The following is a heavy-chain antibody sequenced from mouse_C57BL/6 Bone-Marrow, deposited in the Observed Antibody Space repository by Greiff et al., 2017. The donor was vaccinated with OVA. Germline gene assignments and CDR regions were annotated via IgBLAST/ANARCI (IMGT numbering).Heavy chain of an antibody. D-gene: IGHD2-1*01. CDR2: ISDGGSYT. V-gene: IGHV5-4*01. J-gene: IGHJ3*01. CDR3: ARDKIYYGNYPFAY. Sequence: EVNVVESGGGLVKPGGSLKLSCAASGFTFSSYAMSWVRQTPEKRLEWVATISDGGSYTYYPDNVKGRFTISRDNAKNNLYLQMSHLKSEDTAMYYCARDKIYYGNYPFAYWGQGTLVTVSA. CDR1: GFTFSSYA.